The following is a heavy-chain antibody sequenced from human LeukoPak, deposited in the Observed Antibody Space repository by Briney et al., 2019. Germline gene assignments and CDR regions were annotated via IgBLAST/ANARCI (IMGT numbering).Heavy chain of an antibody. CDR1: GFTFSSYW. J-gene: IGHJ5*02. V-gene: IGHV3-74*01. CDR3: ARVIRWFDP. CDR2: INDEGSNT. Sequence: QPGGSLRPSCAASGFTFSSYWMHWVRQAPGKGLVWVSRINDEGSNTAYADSVKGRFTISRDNAKNTVYLQMNSLRAEDTAAYYCARVIRWFDPWGQGTLVTVSS.